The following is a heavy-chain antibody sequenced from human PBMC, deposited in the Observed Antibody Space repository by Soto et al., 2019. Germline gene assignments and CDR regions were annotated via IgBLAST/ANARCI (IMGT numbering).Heavy chain of an antibody. J-gene: IGHJ6*02. V-gene: IGHV1-69*06. CDR1: GGTFSDFA. D-gene: IGHD3-16*01. Sequence: QVQLVQSGAEMRKPGSSLRASCKASGGTFSDFAFSWVRQAPGQGLEWMGGIVPRFGSPNYAQKFGGRVTITADTSTSTVYMELSSLRFDDTAVYFCARDRIQLRLGKYSFNAMDVWGQGTTITVSS. CDR2: IVPRFGSP. CDR3: ARDRIQLRLGKYSFNAMDV.